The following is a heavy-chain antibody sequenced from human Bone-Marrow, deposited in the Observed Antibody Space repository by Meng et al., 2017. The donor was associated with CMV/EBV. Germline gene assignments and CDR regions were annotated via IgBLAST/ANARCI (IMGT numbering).Heavy chain of an antibody. D-gene: IGHD3-16*01. Sequence: LNCSVSGGSISGSSYYWGWIRRPPGKGLEWIGSIYYNRSTYYDPSLKGRVTVSVDTSKNRFSLKLSSVTAADTAMYYCARRGESFDPWGQGTLVTVSS. CDR2: IYYNRST. CDR1: GGSISGSSYY. J-gene: IGHJ5*02. CDR3: ARRGESFDP. V-gene: IGHV4-39*01.